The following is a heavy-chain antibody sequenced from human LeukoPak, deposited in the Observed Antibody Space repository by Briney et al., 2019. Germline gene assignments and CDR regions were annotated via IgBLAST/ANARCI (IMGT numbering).Heavy chain of an antibody. CDR3: ARRGVGYYDSSGYYALDY. J-gene: IGHJ4*02. CDR1: GGSISCYY. D-gene: IGHD3-22*01. CDR2: IYYSGST. Sequence: SETLSLTCTVSGGSISCYYWSWIRQPPGKGLEWIGYIYYSGSTNYNPSLKSRVTISVDTSKNQFSLKLSSVTAADTAVYYCARRGVGYYDSSGYYALDYWGQGTLVTVSS. V-gene: IGHV4-59*01.